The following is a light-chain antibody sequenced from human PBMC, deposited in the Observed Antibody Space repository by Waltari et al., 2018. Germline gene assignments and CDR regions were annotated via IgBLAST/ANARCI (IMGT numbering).Light chain of an antibody. CDR2: KAS. CDR1: QSINSR. V-gene: IGKV1-5*03. Sequence: DIQMTQFPSTLSASVGDRLTITCRASQSINSRLAWYQQKPGKVPKLLIYKASSLESGVPSRFSGSGSGTEFTLTISSLQPDDFATYYCQQYNSYEWTFGQGTKVAIK. J-gene: IGKJ1*01. CDR3: QQYNSYEWT.